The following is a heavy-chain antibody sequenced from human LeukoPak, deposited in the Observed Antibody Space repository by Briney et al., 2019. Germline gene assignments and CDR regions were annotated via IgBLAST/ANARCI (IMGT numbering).Heavy chain of an antibody. D-gene: IGHD3-22*01. CDR3: ARGGYYDSSGYPRTFDY. V-gene: IGHV4-34*01. J-gene: IGHJ4*02. CDR1: GGSFSGYY. Sequence: PSETLSLTCAVYGGSFSGYYWSWIRQPPGKGLEWIGEINHSGSTNYNPSLESRVTISVDTSKNQFSLKLSSVTAADTAVYYCARGGYYDSSGYPRTFDYWGQGTLVTVSS. CDR2: INHSGST.